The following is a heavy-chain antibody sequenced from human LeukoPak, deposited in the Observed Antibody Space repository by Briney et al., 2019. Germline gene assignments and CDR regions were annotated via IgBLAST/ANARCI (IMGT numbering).Heavy chain of an antibody. CDR2: ISGSGGST. CDR3: AKDPRVAVAGTTRDY. CDR1: GFTFSSYA. V-gene: IGHV3-23*01. Sequence: GGPLRLSCAASGFTFSSYAMSGARQAPGKGLEGVSAISGSGGSTYYADSVKDRFTISRDNSKNTLYLQMNSLRAEDKAVYYCAKDPRVAVAGTTRDYWGQGTLVTVSS. J-gene: IGHJ4*02. D-gene: IGHD6-19*01.